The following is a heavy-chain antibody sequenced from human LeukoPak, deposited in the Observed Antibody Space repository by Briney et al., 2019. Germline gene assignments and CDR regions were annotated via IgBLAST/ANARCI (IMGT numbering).Heavy chain of an antibody. V-gene: IGHV4-34*01. D-gene: IGHD3-10*01. CDR2: INHSGST. CDR3: ARESPGLLWLGELFIDI. Sequence: SETLSLTCAVYGGSFSGYYWSWIRQPPGKGLEWIGEINHSGSTNYNPSLKSRVTISVDTSKNQFSLKLSSVTAADTAVYYCARESPGLLWLGELFIDIWGQGTMVTVSS. J-gene: IGHJ3*02. CDR1: GGSFSGYY.